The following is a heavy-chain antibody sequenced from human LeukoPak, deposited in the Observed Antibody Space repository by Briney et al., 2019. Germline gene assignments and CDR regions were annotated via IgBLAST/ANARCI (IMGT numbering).Heavy chain of an antibody. Sequence: PSETLSLTCTVSGGSISSYYWSWIRQPPGKGLEWIGYIYHSGSTNYNPSLKSRVTISVDTSKNQFSLKLSSVTAADMAVYYCATHADYYYDSSGYEYYFDYWGQGTLVTVSS. V-gene: IGHV4-59*01. J-gene: IGHJ4*02. CDR3: ATHADYYYDSSGYEYYFDY. D-gene: IGHD3-22*01. CDR1: GGSISSYY. CDR2: IYHSGST.